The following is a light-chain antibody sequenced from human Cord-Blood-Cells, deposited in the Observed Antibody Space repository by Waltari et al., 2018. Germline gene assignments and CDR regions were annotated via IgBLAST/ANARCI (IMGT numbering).Light chain of an antibody. CDR1: SSDVGGYND. CDR2: DVS. Sequence: QSALTQPASVSGSPGQSITISCTGTSSDVGGYNDVSWYQQHPGKAPKLMIYDVSKRPSGVSNRFSGSKSGNTASLTISGLQAEDEADYYCSSYTSSPYVFGTGTKVTVL. V-gene: IGLV2-14*01. CDR3: SSYTSSPYV. J-gene: IGLJ1*01.